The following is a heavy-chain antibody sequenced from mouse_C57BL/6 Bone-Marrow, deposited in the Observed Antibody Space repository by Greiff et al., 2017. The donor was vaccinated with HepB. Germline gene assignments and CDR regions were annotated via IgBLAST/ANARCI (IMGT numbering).Heavy chain of an antibody. Sequence: EVMLVESEGGLVQPGSSMKLSSTASGFTFSDYYMAWVRQVPEKGLEWVANINYDGSSTYYLDSLKSRFIISRDNAKNILYLQMSSLKSEDTATYYCAREGVVDSPYAMDYWGQGTSVTVSS. CDR2: INYDGSST. J-gene: IGHJ4*01. CDR3: AREGVVDSPYAMDY. CDR1: GFTFSDYY. V-gene: IGHV5-16*01. D-gene: IGHD1-1*01.